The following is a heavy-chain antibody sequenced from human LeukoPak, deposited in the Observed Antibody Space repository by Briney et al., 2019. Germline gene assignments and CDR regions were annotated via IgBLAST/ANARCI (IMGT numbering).Heavy chain of an antibody. V-gene: IGHV3-33*01. CDR3: ARTVSYYYGMDV. CDR2: IWYDGSNK. CDR1: GFTFSSYG. Sequence: PGGSLRLSCAASGFTFSSYGMHWVRQAPGEGLEWVAVIWYDGSNKYYADSVKGRFTISRDNSKNTLYLQMNSLRAEDTAVYYCARTVSYYYGMDVWGQGTTVTVSS. J-gene: IGHJ6*02.